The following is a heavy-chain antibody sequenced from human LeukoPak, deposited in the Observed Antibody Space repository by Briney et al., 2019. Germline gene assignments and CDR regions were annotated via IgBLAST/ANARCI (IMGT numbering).Heavy chain of an antibody. J-gene: IGHJ3*02. CDR3: ARDLGMYYYDSSGHRGGAFDI. CDR1: GFSFSDYY. D-gene: IGHD3-22*01. CDR2: ISSSGSTI. Sequence: GGSLRLSCAASGFSFSDYYMSWIRQAPGKGLECVSYISSSGSTIYYADSVKGRFTISRDNAKNSLYLQMNSLRAEDTAVYYCARDLGMYYYDSSGHRGGAFDIWGQGTMVTVSS. V-gene: IGHV3-11*04.